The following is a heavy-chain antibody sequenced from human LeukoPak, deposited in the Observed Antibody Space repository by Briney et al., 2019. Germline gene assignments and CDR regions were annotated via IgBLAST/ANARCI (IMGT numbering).Heavy chain of an antibody. V-gene: IGHV4-30-4*08. CDR3: AGYDRDGYNEEAFDI. CDR1: GGSISSGVYY. J-gene: IGHJ3*02. Sequence: SQTLSLTCTVSGGSISSGVYYWSWIRQPPGKGLEWIGYIYYSGSTYYNPSLKSRVTISVDTSKNQFSLKLSSVTAADTAVYYCAGYDRDGYNEEAFDIWGQGTMVTVSS. CDR2: IYYSGST. D-gene: IGHD5-24*01.